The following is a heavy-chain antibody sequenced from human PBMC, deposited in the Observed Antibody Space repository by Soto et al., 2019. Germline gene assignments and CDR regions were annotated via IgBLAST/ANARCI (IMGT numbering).Heavy chain of an antibody. Sequence: PGGSLRLSCAASGFTFDDYAMHWVRQAPGKGLEWVSGISWNSGSIGYADSVKGRFTISRDNAKNSLYLQMNSLRAEDTALYYCAKGPYCSSTSCYHPFDYWGQGTLVTVSS. V-gene: IGHV3-9*01. CDR3: AKGPYCSSTSCYHPFDY. CDR2: ISWNSGSI. CDR1: GFTFDDYA. J-gene: IGHJ4*02. D-gene: IGHD2-2*01.